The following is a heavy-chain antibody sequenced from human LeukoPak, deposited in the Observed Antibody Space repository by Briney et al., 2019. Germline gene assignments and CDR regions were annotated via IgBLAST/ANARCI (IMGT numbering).Heavy chain of an antibody. J-gene: IGHJ4*02. CDR3: ARDLGQWLVRALDY. CDR1: GFTVSGNY. V-gene: IGHV3-11*04. CDR2: ISSSGSTI. Sequence: PGGSLRLSCAASGFTVSGNYMSWVRQAPGKGLEWVSYISSSGSTIYYADSVKGRFTISRDNAKNSLYLQMNSLRAEDTAVYYCARDLGQWLVRALDYWGQGTLVTVSS. D-gene: IGHD6-19*01.